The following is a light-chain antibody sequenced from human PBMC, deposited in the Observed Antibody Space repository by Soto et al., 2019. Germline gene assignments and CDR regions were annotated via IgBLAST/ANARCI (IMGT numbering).Light chain of an antibody. CDR2: DAS. Sequence: EIVLTQSPATLSLSPGERATLSCRASQSVSNLLAWYQQKPGQSPRLLIYDASNRATGIPARFSGSVSGTDFTLTISSLEPEDFAVYYCQQRYSWPPFTFGPGTKVDIK. J-gene: IGKJ3*01. CDR1: QSVSNL. CDR3: QQRYSWPPFT. V-gene: IGKV3-11*01.